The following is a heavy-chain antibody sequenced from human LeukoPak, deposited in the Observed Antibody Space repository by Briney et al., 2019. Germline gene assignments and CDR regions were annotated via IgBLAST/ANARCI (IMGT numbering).Heavy chain of an antibody. CDR2: IIPIFGTA. CDR3: ARPSGYSYGPFDY. CDR1: GYTFTNYG. V-gene: IGHV1-69*13. D-gene: IGHD5-18*01. J-gene: IGHJ4*02. Sequence: SVKVSCKASGYTFTNYGISWVRQAPGQGLEWMGGIIPIFGTANYAQKFQGRVTITADESTSTAYMELSSLRSEDTAVYYCARPSGYSYGPFDYWGQGTLVTVSS.